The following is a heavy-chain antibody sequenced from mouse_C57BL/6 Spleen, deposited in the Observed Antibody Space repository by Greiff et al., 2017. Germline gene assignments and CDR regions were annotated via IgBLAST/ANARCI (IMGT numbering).Heavy chain of an antibody. V-gene: IGHV3-6*01. CDR3: ARDWDGWYFDV. Sequence: EVKLVESGPGLVKPSQSLSLTCSVTGYSITSGYYWTWIRQFPGNKLEWMGYISYDGSNNYNPSLKNRISITRDTSKNQFFLKLNSVTTEDTATYYCARDWDGWYFDVWGTGTTVTVSS. J-gene: IGHJ1*03. CDR2: ISYDGSN. D-gene: IGHD4-1*01. CDR1: GYSITSGYY.